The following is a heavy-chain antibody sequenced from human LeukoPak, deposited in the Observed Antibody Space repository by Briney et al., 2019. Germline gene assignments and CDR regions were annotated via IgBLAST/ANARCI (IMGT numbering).Heavy chain of an antibody. CDR1: GFTVSSYF. CDR3: ARGEDVVGALFDS. Sequence: PGGSPRLSCAASGFTVSSYFMSWVRQAPGKGLEWVSVIYSGGSTFYADSVKGRFTISRDNSKNTLYPQMNSLRAEDTAVYYCARGEDVVGALFDSWGQGTLVTVSS. V-gene: IGHV3-53*01. J-gene: IGHJ4*02. D-gene: IGHD1-26*01. CDR2: IYSGGST.